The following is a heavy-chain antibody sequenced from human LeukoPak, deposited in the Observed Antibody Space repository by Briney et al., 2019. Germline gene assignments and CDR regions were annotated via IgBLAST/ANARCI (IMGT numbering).Heavy chain of an antibody. D-gene: IGHD3-16*02. CDR1: GGSISSYY. CDR3: ARDLNPRGSYRYAWFDP. CDR2: IYTSGST. J-gene: IGHJ5*02. Sequence: SETLSLTCTVSGGSISSYYWSWIRQPAGKGLEWIGRIYTSGSTNYNPSLKSRVTMSVDTSKNQFSLKLSSVTAADTAAYYCARDLNPRGSYRYAWFDPWGQGTLVTVSS. V-gene: IGHV4-4*07.